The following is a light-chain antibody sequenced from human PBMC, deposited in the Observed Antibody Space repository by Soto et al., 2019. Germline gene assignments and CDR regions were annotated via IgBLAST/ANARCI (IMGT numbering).Light chain of an antibody. J-gene: IGKJ1*01. CDR2: GAS. CDR1: QSISSY. CDR3: QQRSGTWT. V-gene: IGKV3-11*01. Sequence: EIVLTQSPGTLSLSPWERATLSCRASQSISSYLGWYQQKPGQAPRLLIYGASNRATGIPARFSGSGSGTDFTLTISSLEPEDFAVYYCQQRSGTWTFGQGTKVDIK.